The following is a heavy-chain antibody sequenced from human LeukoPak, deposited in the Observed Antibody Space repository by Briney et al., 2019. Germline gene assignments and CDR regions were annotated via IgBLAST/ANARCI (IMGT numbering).Heavy chain of an antibody. CDR1: GFTFSSYA. Sequence: GGSLRLSCAASGFTFSSYAMSWVRQAPGRGLEWVSAISGSGGSTYYADSVKGRFTISRDNYKNTLYLQMNSLRAEDTAVYYCAKVAQITMIVVVYFDYWGQGTLVTVSS. D-gene: IGHD3-22*01. V-gene: IGHV3-23*01. CDR3: AKVAQITMIVVVYFDY. CDR2: ISGSGGST. J-gene: IGHJ4*02.